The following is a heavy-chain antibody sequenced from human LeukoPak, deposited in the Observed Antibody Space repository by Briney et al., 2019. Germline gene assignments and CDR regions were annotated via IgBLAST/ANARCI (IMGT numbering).Heavy chain of an antibody. CDR1: GFTFSSYW. D-gene: IGHD6-13*01. CDR3: ARVQRYSSSWTSFDI. Sequence: GGSLRLSCAASGFTFSSYWMSWVRQAPGQGLEWVANIKQDGSEKYYVDSVKGRFTISRDNAKNSLYLQMNSLRAEDTAVYYCARVQRYSSSWTSFDIWGQGTMVTVSS. J-gene: IGHJ3*02. CDR2: IKQDGSEK. V-gene: IGHV3-7*01.